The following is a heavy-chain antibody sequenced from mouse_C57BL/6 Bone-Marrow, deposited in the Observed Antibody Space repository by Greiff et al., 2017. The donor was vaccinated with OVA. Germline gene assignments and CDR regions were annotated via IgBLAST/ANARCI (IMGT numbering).Heavy chain of an antibody. V-gene: IGHV1-64*01. CDR3: ASPPIYYGNYGAMDY. CDR1: GYTFTSYW. CDR2: IHPNSGST. D-gene: IGHD2-1*01. J-gene: IGHJ4*01. Sequence: QVHVKQPGAELVKPGASVKLSCKASGYTFTSYWMHWVKQRPGQGLEWIGMIHPNSGSTNYNEKFKSKATLTVDKSSSTAYMQLSSLTSEDSAVYYCASPPIYYGNYGAMDYWGQGTSVTVSS.